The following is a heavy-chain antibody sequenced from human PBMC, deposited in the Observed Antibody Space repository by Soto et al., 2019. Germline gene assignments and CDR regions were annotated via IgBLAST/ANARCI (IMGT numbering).Heavy chain of an antibody. CDR3: AKMTTVPTQSRYMDV. V-gene: IGHV3-30*18. D-gene: IGHD4-17*01. CDR2: ISYDGSNK. J-gene: IGHJ6*03. Sequence: PVGSLRLSCAASGFTFSSYGMHWVRQAPDKGLERVAVISYDGSNKYYADSVKGRFTISRDNSKNTLYLQMNSLRAEDTAVYYCAKMTTVPTQSRYMDVWGKGTTVTVSS. CDR1: GFTFSSYG.